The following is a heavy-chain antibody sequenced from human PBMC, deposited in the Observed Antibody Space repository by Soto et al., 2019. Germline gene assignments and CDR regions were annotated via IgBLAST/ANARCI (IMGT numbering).Heavy chain of an antibody. D-gene: IGHD3-10*01. V-gene: IGHV3-23*01. CDR2: ITGYGGNT. J-gene: IGHJ4*01. CDR3: AKGRGESNRYSFDY. Sequence: GGSLRLSCAASGFTFSSYAMSWVRQAPGKGLEWVSTITGYGGNTYYADSVKGRLTISRDNSRNTLYVQMNGLRAEDTAVYYCAKGRGESNRYSFDYWGHGTLVTVSS. CDR1: GFTFSSYA.